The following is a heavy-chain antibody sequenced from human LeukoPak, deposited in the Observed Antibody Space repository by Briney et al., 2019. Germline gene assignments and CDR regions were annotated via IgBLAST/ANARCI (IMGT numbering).Heavy chain of an antibody. CDR1: GASINSYY. CDR3: ARDPQHHYYGSGSYYNGNWFDP. D-gene: IGHD3-10*01. Sequence: SETLSLTCNVSGASINSYYWNWIRQSPGKGLEWLGNIHYRGTTNYNPSLKSRVTLSLDTSKSQFALKMTSVTAADTAVYYCARDPQHHYYGSGSYYNGNWFDPWGQGTLVTVSS. J-gene: IGHJ5*02. CDR2: IHYRGTT. V-gene: IGHV4-59*12.